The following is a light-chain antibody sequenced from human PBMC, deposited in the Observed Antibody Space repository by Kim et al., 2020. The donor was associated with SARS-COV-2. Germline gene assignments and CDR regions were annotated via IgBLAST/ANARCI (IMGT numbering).Light chain of an antibody. Sequence: SSELTQDPAVSVALGQTVRITCQGDSLRSYYATWYQQKPGQAPILVIYGKNNRPSGIPDRFPGSSSGNTASLTIPGTQAGDEADYYCNSRDSNNNVLFGG. V-gene: IGLV3-19*01. CDR1: SLRSYY. CDR2: GKN. J-gene: IGLJ2*01. CDR3: NSRDSNNNVL.